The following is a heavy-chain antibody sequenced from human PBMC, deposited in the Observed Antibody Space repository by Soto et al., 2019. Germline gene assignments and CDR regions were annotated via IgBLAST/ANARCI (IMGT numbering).Heavy chain of an antibody. CDR1: GFTFSTYW. D-gene: IGHD3-22*01. CDR2: IKEDGSEK. J-gene: IGHJ6*02. V-gene: IGHV3-7*01. CDR3: ARGWGYFDNSGFPCLSAMDV. Sequence: PGGSLRLSSAASGFTFSTYWMSWVRQAPGKGLEWVANIKEDGSEKDYVDSVEGRFTISRDNAKNSLYLQITSLRAEDTALYYCARGWGYFDNSGFPCLSAMDVWGQGTTVTVSS.